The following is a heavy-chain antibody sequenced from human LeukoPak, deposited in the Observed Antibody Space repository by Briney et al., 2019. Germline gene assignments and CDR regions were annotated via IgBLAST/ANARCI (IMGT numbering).Heavy chain of an antibody. J-gene: IGHJ6*02. CDR1: GFTVSSNY. V-gene: IGHV3-66*01. D-gene: IGHD3-10*01. CDR2: IYSGGST. CDR3: ARDDYGSGSYYKTPLYYYGMDV. Sequence: GGSLRLSCAASGFTVSSNYMSWVRQAPGKGLEWVSVIYSGGSTYYADSVKGRFTISRDNSKNTLYLQMNSLRAEDTAVHYCARDDYGSGSYYKTPLYYYGMDVWGQGTTVTVSS.